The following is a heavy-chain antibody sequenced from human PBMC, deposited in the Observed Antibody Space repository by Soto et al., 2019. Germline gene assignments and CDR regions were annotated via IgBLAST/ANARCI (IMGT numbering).Heavy chain of an antibody. V-gene: IGHV3-48*02. CDR2: ISSSSSTT. D-gene: IGHD2-2*01. J-gene: IGHJ4*02. Sequence: GGSLRLSCAASGFTFSSYGMNWVRQAPGKGLEWVSFISSSSSTTHYADSVKGRFTISRDNAKNSLYLQVNSLRDEDTAVYFCARDKDDTSWPYAFDDWVQGTRVSVPS. CDR3: ARDKDDTSWPYAFDD. CDR1: GFTFSSYG.